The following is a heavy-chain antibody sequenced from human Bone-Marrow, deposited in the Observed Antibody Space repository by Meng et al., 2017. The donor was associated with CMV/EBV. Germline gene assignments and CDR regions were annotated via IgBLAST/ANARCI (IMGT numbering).Heavy chain of an antibody. Sequence: GGSLRLSCAASGFTFSDYYMSWIRQAPGKGLEWVSYISSSGSTIYYADSVKGRFTISRDNAKNSLYLQMNSLRAEDTAVYYCAKDLVVVVRGGMDVWGQGTTVTVSS. J-gene: IGHJ6*02. CDR1: GFTFSDYY. CDR3: AKDLVVVVRGGMDV. V-gene: IGHV3-11*01. D-gene: IGHD2-2*01. CDR2: ISSSGSTI.